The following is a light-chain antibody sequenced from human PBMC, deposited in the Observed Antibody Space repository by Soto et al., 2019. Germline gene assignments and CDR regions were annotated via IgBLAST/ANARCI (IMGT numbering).Light chain of an antibody. CDR2: GAS. J-gene: IGKJ2*01. CDR3: QQYGSSPRYT. V-gene: IGKV3-20*01. CDR1: QSVSSSY. Sequence: EIVLTQSPGTLSLSPGERATLSCRASQSVSSSYLAWYQQKPGQAPSLLIYGASSRATGIPDRFSGSGSGTDFTLTTSRLEPEDFAVYYCQQYGSSPRYTFGQGTKLEIK.